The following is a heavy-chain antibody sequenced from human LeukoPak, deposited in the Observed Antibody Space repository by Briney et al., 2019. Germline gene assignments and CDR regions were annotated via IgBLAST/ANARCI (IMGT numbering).Heavy chain of an antibody. CDR2: IYSDATT. CDR3: VKDSTTTWFGGDSK. CDR1: GFTVSSSY. V-gene: IGHV3-66*01. J-gene: IGHJ4*02. Sequence: GGSLRLSCAASGFTVSSSYISWVRQAPGKGLDWVSVIYSDATTYYADSVKGRFTISRDNSKNTVYLQMNSLRAEDTAVYYCVKDSTTTWFGGDSKWGQGTLVTVSS. D-gene: IGHD3-10*01.